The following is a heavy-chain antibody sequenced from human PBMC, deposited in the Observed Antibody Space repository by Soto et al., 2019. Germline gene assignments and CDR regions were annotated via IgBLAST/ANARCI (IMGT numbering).Heavy chain of an antibody. J-gene: IGHJ5*02. CDR3: ARDEEYISSTPGRFDP. Sequence: PSDTLSLTCTVFGASISSYYWNWIGQPPGRGLEWIGDMSYSGSTNYNPSPKSRVSISVDTSKYQFSLKLSSVTAADTAVYYCARDEEYISSTPGRFDPWGQGTLVTVSS. CDR2: MSYSGST. CDR1: GASISSYY. D-gene: IGHD3-3*02. V-gene: IGHV4-59*01.